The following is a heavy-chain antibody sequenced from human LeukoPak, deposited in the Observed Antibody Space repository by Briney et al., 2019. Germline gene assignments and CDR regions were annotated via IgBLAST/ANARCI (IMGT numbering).Heavy chain of an antibody. CDR1: GFTFSSYG. V-gene: IGHV3-30*02. Sequence: GGSLRLSCATSGFTFSSYGMHWGRQAPGKGLEWVAFIRYDGSNKYYADSVKGRFTISRDNSKNTLYLLMNSLRPDDTAVYYCARGGGSYYFIYWGQGTLVTVSS. D-gene: IGHD1-26*01. CDR2: IRYDGSNK. CDR3: ARGGGSYYFIY. J-gene: IGHJ4*02.